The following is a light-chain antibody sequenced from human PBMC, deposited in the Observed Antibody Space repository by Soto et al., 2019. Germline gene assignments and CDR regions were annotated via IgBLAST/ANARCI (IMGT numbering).Light chain of an antibody. CDR3: QQFAISTT. V-gene: IGKV1-5*03. J-gene: IGKJ1*01. CDR1: QTISSW. Sequence: DIQMTQSPSTLSGSVGDRVSITFRASQTISSWLAWYQQKPGKAPKLLIYKASTLKSGVPSRFSGSGSGTEFTLTISSLQPDDFATYYCQQFAISTTFGQGTKVDIK. CDR2: KAS.